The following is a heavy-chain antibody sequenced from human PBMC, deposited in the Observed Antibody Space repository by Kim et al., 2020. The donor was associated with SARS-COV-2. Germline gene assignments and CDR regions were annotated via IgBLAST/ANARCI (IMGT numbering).Heavy chain of an antibody. CDR1: GFTFSSYS. Sequence: GGSLRLSCAASGFTFSSYSMNWVRQAPGKGLEWVSSISSSSSYIYYADSVKGRFTISRDNAKNSLYLQMNSLRAEDTAVYYCARDNYVWGSYRYWGSNWFAPWGQGTVVTVSS. CDR3: ARDNYVWGSYRYWGSNWFAP. D-gene: IGHD3-16*02. J-gene: IGHJ5*02. CDR2: ISSSSSYI. V-gene: IGHV3-21*01.